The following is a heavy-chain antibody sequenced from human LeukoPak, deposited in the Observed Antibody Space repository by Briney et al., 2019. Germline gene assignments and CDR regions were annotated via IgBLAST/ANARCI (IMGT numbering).Heavy chain of an antibody. J-gene: IGHJ4*02. CDR1: GFTFTTYA. V-gene: IGHV3-23*01. CDR2: ISGSGGST. CDR3: AKAVSAYYFDY. D-gene: IGHD6-19*01. Sequence: GGSLRLSCAASGFTFTTYAMSWVRQAPGKGLEWVSAISGSGGSTYYADSVKGRFTISRDNSKNTLCLQMNSLRTEDTAVYYCAKAVSAYYFDYWGQGTLVTVSS.